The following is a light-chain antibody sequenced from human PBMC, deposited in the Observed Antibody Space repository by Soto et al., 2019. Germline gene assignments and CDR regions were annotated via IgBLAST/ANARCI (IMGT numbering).Light chain of an antibody. CDR1: QSVSSY. CDR3: QPRSNWLFT. CDR2: DAS. V-gene: IGKV3-11*01. J-gene: IGKJ3*01. Sequence: EIVLTQSPATLSLSPGERATLSCRASQSVSSYLAWYQQKPGQAPRLLISDASNRATGIPARFRGSGSGTDFTLTLSSLEPEDFAVYYCQPRSNWLFTFGPGTKVDIK.